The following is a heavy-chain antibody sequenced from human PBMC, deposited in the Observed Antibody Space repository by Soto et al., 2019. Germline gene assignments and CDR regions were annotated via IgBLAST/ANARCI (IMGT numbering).Heavy chain of an antibody. Sequence: ASVKVSCKASGYSFTTHHITSLRQAPGKGLEWVGGISTDRGDTIYPQNLQGRVTMTTDSSTSTVYMELKSLRSDDTAVYYCARDDLNRGGKYFDYWGQGTLVTVSS. CDR2: ISTDRGDT. J-gene: IGHJ4*02. V-gene: IGHV1-18*01. CDR1: GYSFTTHH. CDR3: ARDDLNRGGKYFDY. D-gene: IGHD2-15*01.